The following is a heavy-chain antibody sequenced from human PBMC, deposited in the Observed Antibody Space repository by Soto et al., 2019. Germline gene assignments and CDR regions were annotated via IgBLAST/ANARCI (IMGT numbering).Heavy chain of an antibody. V-gene: IGHV3-23*01. CDR3: AKGHDIVVVPTVDY. D-gene: IGHD2-15*01. CDR1: GFTFNNYV. Sequence: LRLSCAASGFTFNNYVMSWVRQAPGKGLEWVSGISSTGGGTYYADPVKGRFTISRDNSKNTLYLQMNNLRAGDTALYYCAKGHDIVVVPTVDYWGQGTLVTVSS. CDR2: ISSTGGGT. J-gene: IGHJ4*02.